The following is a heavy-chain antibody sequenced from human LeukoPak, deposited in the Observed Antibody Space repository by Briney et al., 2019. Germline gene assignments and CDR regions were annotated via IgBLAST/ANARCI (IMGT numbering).Heavy chain of an antibody. Sequence: GGSLRLSCAASGFTFGSYGMSWVRQAPGKGLEWVSFITPNADRASYADSVKGRFTISRDNAKNSLYLQMNSLRAEDTAVYYCARERGVYDSSGFIDYWGQGTLVTVSS. V-gene: IGHV3-23*01. J-gene: IGHJ4*02. D-gene: IGHD3-22*01. CDR1: GFTFGSYG. CDR3: ARERGVYDSSGFIDY. CDR2: ITPNADRA.